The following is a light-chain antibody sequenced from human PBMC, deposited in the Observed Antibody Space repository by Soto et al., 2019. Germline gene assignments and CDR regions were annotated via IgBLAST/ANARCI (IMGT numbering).Light chain of an antibody. CDR3: QQYNSYPYT. CDR1: QSISSW. J-gene: IGKJ2*01. Sequence: DIQMTQSPSTLSASVGDRVTITCRASQSISSWLAWYQQKPGKAPKLLIYKASSLESGVPSRFSGSGSGTEFTVTVSSLQPDDFGTYDCQQYNSYPYTFGQGTKLEIK. V-gene: IGKV1-5*03. CDR2: KAS.